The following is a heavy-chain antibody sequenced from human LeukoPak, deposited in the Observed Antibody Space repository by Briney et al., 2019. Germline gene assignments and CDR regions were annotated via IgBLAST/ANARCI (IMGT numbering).Heavy chain of an antibody. V-gene: IGHV3-20*04. Sequence: GGSLRLSCAASGFIFDDYGMSWVRQAPGKGLEWVSGINWNGGSTGYADSVKGRFTISRDNAKNSLYVQMNRLRAEDTALYYCARGGYSGSYFAYWGQGTLVTVS. CDR1: GFIFDDYG. J-gene: IGHJ4*02. CDR2: INWNGGST. D-gene: IGHD1-26*01. CDR3: ARGGYSGSYFAY.